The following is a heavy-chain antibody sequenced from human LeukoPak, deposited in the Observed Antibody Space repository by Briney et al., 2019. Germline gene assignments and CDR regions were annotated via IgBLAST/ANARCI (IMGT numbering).Heavy chain of an antibody. Sequence: SETLSLTCTVSGGSISNYYWSWIRQPPGKGLEWIGYIYYSGSTNYNPSLKSRVTISVDTSKNQFSLKLSSVTAADTAVYYCARQVGGTYYDFWSGYPDYGMDVWGQGTTVTVSS. V-gene: IGHV4-59*08. D-gene: IGHD3-3*01. CDR2: IYYSGST. J-gene: IGHJ6*02. CDR1: GGSISNYY. CDR3: ARQVGGTYYDFWSGYPDYGMDV.